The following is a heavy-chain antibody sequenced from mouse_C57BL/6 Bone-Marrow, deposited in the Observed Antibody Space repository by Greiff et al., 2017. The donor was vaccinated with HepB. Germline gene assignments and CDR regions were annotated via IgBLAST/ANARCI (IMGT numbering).Heavy chain of an antibody. CDR3: ARGAYFLAWFAY. J-gene: IGHJ3*01. CDR2: ISYDGSN. CDR1: GYSITSGYY. D-gene: IGHD2-10*01. V-gene: IGHV3-6*01. Sequence: EVKLMESGPGLVKPSQSLSLTCSVTGYSITSGYYWNWIRQFPGNKLEWMGYISYDGSNNYNPSLKNRISITRDTSKNQFFLKLNSVTTEDTATYYWARGAYFLAWFAYWGQGTLVTVSA.